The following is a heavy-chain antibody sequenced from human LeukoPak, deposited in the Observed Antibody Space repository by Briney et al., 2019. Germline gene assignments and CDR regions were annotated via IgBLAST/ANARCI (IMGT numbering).Heavy chain of an antibody. CDR1: GGSISSSTYY. Sequence: SETLSLTCTVSGGSISSSTYYWGWIRQPPGKGLEWIGSINYSGNTYYNPSLKSRVTISVDTSKNQFSLRLSSVTAADTAVYYCASPSISSSTYDYWGQGTLVTVSS. J-gene: IGHJ4*02. D-gene: IGHD6-6*01. CDR2: INYSGNT. V-gene: IGHV4-39*01. CDR3: ASPSISSSTYDY.